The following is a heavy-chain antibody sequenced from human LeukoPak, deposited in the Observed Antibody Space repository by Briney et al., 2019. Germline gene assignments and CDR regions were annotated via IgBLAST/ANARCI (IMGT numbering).Heavy chain of an antibody. CDR1: GFTFSSYA. D-gene: IGHD3-3*01. V-gene: IGHV3-30-3*01. Sequence: GRSLRLSCAASGFTFSSYAMHWVRQAPGKGLEWVAVISYDGSNKYYADSVKGRFTISRDNSKNTLYLQMNSLRAEGTAVYYCARGDFWSGYYPYYYYYYGMDVWGQGTTVTVSS. CDR3: ARGDFWSGYYPYYYYYYGMDV. CDR2: ISYDGSNK. J-gene: IGHJ6*02.